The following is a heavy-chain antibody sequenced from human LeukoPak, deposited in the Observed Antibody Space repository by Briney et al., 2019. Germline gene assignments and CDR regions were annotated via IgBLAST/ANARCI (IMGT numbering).Heavy chain of an antibody. Sequence: PGGSLRLSCAASGFTFSDYYMSWIRQAPGKGLEWVAFIRYDGTNKYYADSVKGRFTISRDNSKNTLYLQMNSLRAEDTAMYYCAKDSAYYYDSSGYYYDWGQGTLVTVSS. J-gene: IGHJ4*02. CDR1: GFTFSDYY. D-gene: IGHD3-22*01. V-gene: IGHV3-30*02. CDR3: AKDSAYYYDSSGYYYD. CDR2: IRYDGTNK.